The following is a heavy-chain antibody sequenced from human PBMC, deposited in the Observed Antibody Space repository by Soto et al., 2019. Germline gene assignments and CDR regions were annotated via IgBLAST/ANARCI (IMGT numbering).Heavy chain of an antibody. V-gene: IGHV4-4*02. Sequence: SETLSLTCAVSGGSISSSNWWSWVRQPPGKGLEWIGEIYRSGSTNYNPSLKSRVTISVDKSKNQFSLELSSVTAADTAVYYCARVWTTVTNWFDPWGQGTLVTVSS. CDR2: IYRSGST. D-gene: IGHD4-17*01. CDR1: GGSISSSNW. J-gene: IGHJ5*02. CDR3: ARVWTTVTNWFDP.